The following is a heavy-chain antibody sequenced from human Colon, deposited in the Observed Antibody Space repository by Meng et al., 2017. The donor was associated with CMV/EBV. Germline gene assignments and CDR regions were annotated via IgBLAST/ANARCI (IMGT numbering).Heavy chain of an antibody. Sequence: YGMHWVRQAPGKGLEWVAFIRYDGSKKYDADSVKGRFTISRDNSKNTLYLQMNSLRAEDTAVYYCAKGIYYYDVDNPSSRNHDVFDIWGQGTMVTVSS. D-gene: IGHD3-16*01. V-gene: IGHV3-30*02. CDR3: AKGIYYYDVDNPSSRNHDVFDI. J-gene: IGHJ3*02. CDR1: YG. CDR2: IRYDGSKK.